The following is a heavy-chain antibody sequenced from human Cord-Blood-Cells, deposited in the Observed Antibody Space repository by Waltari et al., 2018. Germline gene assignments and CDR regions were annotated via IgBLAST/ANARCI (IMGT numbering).Heavy chain of an antibody. CDR1: GFTFSSYG. V-gene: IGHV3-30*18. Sequence: QVQLVESGGGVVQPGRSLRLSCAASGFTFSSYGMHWVRQAPGKGLEWGAVISYDGSNKYYADSVKGRFTISRDNSKNTLYLQMNSLGAEDTAVYYCAKDEYSSSFDYWGQGTLVTVSS. D-gene: IGHD6-6*01. J-gene: IGHJ4*02. CDR2: ISYDGSNK. CDR3: AKDEYSSSFDY.